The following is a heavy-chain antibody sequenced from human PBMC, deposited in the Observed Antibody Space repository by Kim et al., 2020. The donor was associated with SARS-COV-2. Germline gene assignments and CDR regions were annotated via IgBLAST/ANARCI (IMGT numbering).Heavy chain of an antibody. CDR3: AKEGDVVVTASMPWFDT. D-gene: IGHD2-2*01. J-gene: IGHJ5*02. V-gene: IGHV3-23*01. CDR1: GFTFSSYA. Sequence: GGSLRLSCAASGFTFSSYAIIWVRQAPGKGLEWFSAMSGSCGSTYYADSVKGRFTISRDNSKNTLYLQMNSLRAEDTAVYYCAKEGDVVVTASMPWFDTWGQGTMVTVS. CDR2: MSGSCGST.